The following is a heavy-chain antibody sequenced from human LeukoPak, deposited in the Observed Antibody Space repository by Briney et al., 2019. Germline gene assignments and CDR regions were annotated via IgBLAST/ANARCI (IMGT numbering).Heavy chain of an antibody. J-gene: IGHJ4*02. CDR3: ANHYYDSSGYI. CDR2: ISGSGGST. CDR1: GFTFSSYA. Sequence: GGSLRLSCAASGFTFSSYAMSWVRQAPGKGLEWVSAISGSGGSTYYADSVKGRFTISRDNSKNTLYLQMSRLRAEDTAVYYCANHYYDSSGYIWGQGTLVTVSS. V-gene: IGHV3-23*01. D-gene: IGHD3-22*01.